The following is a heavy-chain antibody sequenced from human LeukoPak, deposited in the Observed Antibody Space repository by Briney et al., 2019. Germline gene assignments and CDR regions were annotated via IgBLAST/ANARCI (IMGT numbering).Heavy chain of an antibody. CDR3: ARTIGGAMVDYFDY. V-gene: IGHV3-7*01. CDR2: IKQDGSEK. CDR1: GFTFSSYW. Sequence: AGSLRLSCSASGFTFSSYWMSWVRQAPGKGLEGVANIKQDGSEKYYVDSVKGRFTISRDNAKNTLYLQMNSLRAEDTAMYYCARTIGGAMVDYFDYWGQETLVTVSS. D-gene: IGHD4/OR15-4a*01. J-gene: IGHJ4*02.